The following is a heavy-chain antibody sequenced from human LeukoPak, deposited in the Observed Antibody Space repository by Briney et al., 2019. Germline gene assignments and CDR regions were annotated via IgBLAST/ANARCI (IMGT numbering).Heavy chain of an antibody. CDR1: GGTFSSYA. V-gene: IGHV1-69*04. CDR3: ARDPRRSYRNSFGMDV. J-gene: IGHJ6*02. CDR2: VIPILGIT. Sequence: ASVKVSCKTSGGTFSSYAISSVRQAPGHGLEWLGRVIPILGITNYAQKFQGRITITADTSTSTAYMELSGLRSDDTAVYYCARDPRRSYRNSFGMDVWGQGTTVTVSS. D-gene: IGHD6-6*01.